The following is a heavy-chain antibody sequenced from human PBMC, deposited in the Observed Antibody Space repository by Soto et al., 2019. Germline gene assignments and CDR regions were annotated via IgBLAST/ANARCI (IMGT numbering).Heavy chain of an antibody. J-gene: IGHJ4*02. CDR2: IYPGDSDT. CDR1: GYSFTSYW. CDR3: ARHPEAAEYYFDY. D-gene: IGHD2-15*01. V-gene: IGHV5-51*01. Sequence: PGESLKISCNGSGYSFTSYWIGWVRQMPWKGLEWMGIIYPGDSDTRYSPSFQGQVTISADKSISTAYLQWSSLKASDTAMYYCARHPEAAEYYFDYWGQGTLVTVSS.